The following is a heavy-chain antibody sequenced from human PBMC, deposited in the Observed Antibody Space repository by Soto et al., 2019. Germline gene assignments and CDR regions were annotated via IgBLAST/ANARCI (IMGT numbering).Heavy chain of an antibody. Sequence: QVQLVESGGGVVQPGRSLRLSCAASGFTFSSYAMHWVRQAPGKGLEWVAVISYDGSNKYYADSVKGRFTISRDNSKNTLYLQMNSLRAEDTAVYYWARGGTVTTYYRYYYGMDVWGQGTTVTVSS. D-gene: IGHD4-17*01. CDR2: ISYDGSNK. V-gene: IGHV3-30-3*01. CDR1: GFTFSSYA. J-gene: IGHJ6*02. CDR3: ARGGTVTTYYRYYYGMDV.